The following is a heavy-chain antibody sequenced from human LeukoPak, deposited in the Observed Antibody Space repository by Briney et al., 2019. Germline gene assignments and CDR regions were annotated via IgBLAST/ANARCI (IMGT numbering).Heavy chain of an antibody. J-gene: IGHJ4*02. CDR3: ARDLYFWNFDY. CDR2: VNSDGSST. V-gene: IGHV3-74*01. CDR1: GFAFSTYW. D-gene: IGHD2/OR15-2a*01. Sequence: PGGSLRLSCAASGFAFSTYWIHWVRQAPGKGLVWVSRVNSDGSSTGYAGSVKGRFTISRDNAKNTLYLQLNSLRTEDTAVYYCARDLYFWNFDYWGQGTLVSVSS.